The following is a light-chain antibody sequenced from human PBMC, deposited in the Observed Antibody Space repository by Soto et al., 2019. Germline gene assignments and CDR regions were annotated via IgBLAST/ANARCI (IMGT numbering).Light chain of an antibody. J-gene: IGKJ2*01. CDR1: QSVSSSY. Sequence: ENVLTQSPGTLSLSPGERATLSCRASQSVSSSYLTWYQQKPGQAPRLLIYGASSRPTDIPDRFSGSGSGTDFTLTISRLEPEDFAVYYCLQYDSSPVTFGQGTKLEIK. CDR3: LQYDSSPVT. CDR2: GAS. V-gene: IGKV3-20*01.